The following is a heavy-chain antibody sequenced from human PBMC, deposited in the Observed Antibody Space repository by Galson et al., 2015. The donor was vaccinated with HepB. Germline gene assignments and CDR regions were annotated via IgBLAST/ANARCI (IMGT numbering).Heavy chain of an antibody. Sequence: PALVKPTQTLTLTCTFSGFSLSTRGVGVGWIRQPPGKALEWLALIYWDDDKRYSTSLKRRLTITKDTSKKQVALTMTNMDPVDTATYYCAHRARVRGNWYFDLLGRGTLVTVSS. CDR2: IYWDDDK. CDR1: GFSLSTRGVG. CDR3: AHRARVRGNWYFDL. D-gene: IGHD3-16*01. V-gene: IGHV2-5*02. J-gene: IGHJ2*01.